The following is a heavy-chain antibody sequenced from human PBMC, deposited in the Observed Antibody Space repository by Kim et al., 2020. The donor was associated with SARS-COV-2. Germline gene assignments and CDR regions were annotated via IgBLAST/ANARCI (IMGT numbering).Heavy chain of an antibody. J-gene: IGHJ4*01. D-gene: IGHD3-22*01. CDR3: VRQSSRGFSEVYDFDQ. CDR1: GFYFNNYS. Sequence: GGSLRLSCSTSGFYFNNYSIHWVRQAPGKGLEYVSCASYIGSRTYYAGSVKGRFTVSRDNSKKTVCLQMGSLRPDDTAVYYCVRQSSRGFSEVYDFDQWG. CDR2: ASYIGSRT. V-gene: IGHV3-64*02.